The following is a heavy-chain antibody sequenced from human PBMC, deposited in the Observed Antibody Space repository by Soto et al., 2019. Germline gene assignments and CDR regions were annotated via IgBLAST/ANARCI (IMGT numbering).Heavy chain of an antibody. CDR1: GFTFSSYW. V-gene: IGHV3-7*03. J-gene: IGHJ4*02. Sequence: EVQLVESGGGLVQPGGSLRLSCAASGFTFSSYWMSWVRQAPGKGLEWVANIKQDGSEKYYVDSVKGRFTISRDNAKNSLYLQMNSLRAEDTAVYYCARGPDIVATKGFFDYWGQGTLVTVSS. CDR2: IKQDGSEK. CDR3: ARGPDIVATKGFFDY. D-gene: IGHD5-12*01.